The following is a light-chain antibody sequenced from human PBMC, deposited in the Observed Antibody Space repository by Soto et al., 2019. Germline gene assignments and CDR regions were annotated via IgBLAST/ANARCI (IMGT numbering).Light chain of an antibody. CDR2: DVS. Sequence: QSALTQPASVSGSPGQSITISCTGTSSDVGGYNYVSWYQQHPGKAPKLMIYDVSNRPSGVSNRFSGSKSGNTASLTISGLQAEDEADYYCSSDTSSRDVVFGGGTKLTVL. CDR1: SSDVGGYNY. CDR3: SSDTSSRDVV. J-gene: IGLJ2*01. V-gene: IGLV2-14*01.